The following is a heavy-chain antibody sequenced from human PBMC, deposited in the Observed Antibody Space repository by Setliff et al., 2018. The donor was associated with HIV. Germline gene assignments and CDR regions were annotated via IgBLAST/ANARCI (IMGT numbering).Heavy chain of an antibody. D-gene: IGHD3-3*01. CDR3: ARSKTFYDFWGGYYTHGAFKI. CDR2: IFYSGIT. Sequence: KTSEPLSLTCTVSGGSFTSRSYYWGWIRQPPGKGLEWIGSIFYSGITYYNPSLKSRVTISVDTSKNQFSLNLTSVTAADTAVYYCARSKTFYDFWGGYYTHGAFKIWGLGTMVTVSS. J-gene: IGHJ3*02. V-gene: IGHV4-39*01. CDR1: GGSFTSRSYY.